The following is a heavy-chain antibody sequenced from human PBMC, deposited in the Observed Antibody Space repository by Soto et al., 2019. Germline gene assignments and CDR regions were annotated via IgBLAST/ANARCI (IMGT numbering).Heavy chain of an antibody. Sequence: ASVKVSCKASGYTFTSYGISWVRQAPGQGLEWMGWISAYNGNTNYAQKLQGRVTMTTDTSTSTAYMELRSLRSDDTAVYYCARDRRGCWSGYQYYFDHWGQGTLVTVPS. CDR1: GYTFTSYG. J-gene: IGHJ4*02. V-gene: IGHV1-18*01. CDR2: ISAYNGNT. CDR3: ARDRRGCWSGYQYYFDH. D-gene: IGHD3-3*01.